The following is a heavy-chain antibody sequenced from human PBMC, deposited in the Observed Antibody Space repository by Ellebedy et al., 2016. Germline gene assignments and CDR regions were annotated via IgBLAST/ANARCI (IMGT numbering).Heavy chain of an antibody. Sequence: GESLKISXTASGLNFNTFFMTWVRQAPGKGLEWVSTISPGSDITRLADSMRGRFTVSRDNSRSTLYLHMNSLRVDDTAVYYCRPGHYANLWGHGTLVTVSS. V-gene: IGHV3-23*01. J-gene: IGHJ5*02. CDR2: ISPGSDIT. D-gene: IGHD4-17*01. CDR1: GLNFNTFF. CDR3: RPGHYANL.